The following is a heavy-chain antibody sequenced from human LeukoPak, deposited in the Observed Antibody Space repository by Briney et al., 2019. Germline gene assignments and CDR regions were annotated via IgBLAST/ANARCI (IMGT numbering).Heavy chain of an antibody. CDR2: IRYDGSNK. CDR3: AREAAYDFWSGYDLDY. CDR1: GFTFSSYG. D-gene: IGHD3-3*01. J-gene: IGHJ4*02. Sequence: GGSLRLSCAASGFTFSSYGMHWVRQAPGKGLEWVAFIRYDGSNKYYADSVKGRFTISRDNSKNTLYLQMNSLRAEDTAVYYCAREAAYDFWSGYDLDYWGQGTLVTVSS. V-gene: IGHV3-30*02.